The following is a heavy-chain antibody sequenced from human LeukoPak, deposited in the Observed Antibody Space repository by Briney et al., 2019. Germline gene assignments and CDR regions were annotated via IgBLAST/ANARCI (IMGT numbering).Heavy chain of an antibody. D-gene: IGHD1-26*01. CDR2: IRSKANSYAT. CDR3: TRREEVGATDFDY. Sequence: GGSLRLSCAASGCTFSGYAMHWVRQASGKGLEWVGRIRSKANSYATAYAASVKGRFTVSRDDSKNTAYLQMNSLKTEDTAVYYCTRREEVGATDFDYWGQGTLVTVSS. J-gene: IGHJ4*02. V-gene: IGHV3-73*01. CDR1: GCTFSGYA.